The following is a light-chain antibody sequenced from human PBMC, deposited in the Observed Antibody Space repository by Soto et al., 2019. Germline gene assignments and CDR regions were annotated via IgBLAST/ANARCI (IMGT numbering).Light chain of an antibody. V-gene: IGKV1-27*01. Sequence: DIQMTQSPSSLSASVGDRVTITCRASQDISGYLAWYQQKPGKVPKLLIYSASTLQSGVPSRFSGSGSGTDFTLTISSLQTEDVATYYCQKFNTAPLTFGQGTRLEIK. J-gene: IGKJ5*01. CDR2: SAS. CDR3: QKFNTAPLT. CDR1: QDISGY.